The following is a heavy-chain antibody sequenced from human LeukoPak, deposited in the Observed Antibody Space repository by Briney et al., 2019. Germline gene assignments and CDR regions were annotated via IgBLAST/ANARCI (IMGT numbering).Heavy chain of an antibody. V-gene: IGHV4-31*03. D-gene: IGHD3-10*01. J-gene: IGHJ5*02. CDR1: GGSISSGGYY. CDR3: ARAQPGESWFDP. CDR2: IYYSGST. Sequence: SETLSLTCTVSGGSISSGGYYWSWIRQHPGKGLEWIGYIYYSGSTYYNPSLKSRVTISVDTSKNRFSLKLSSVTAADTAVYYCARAQPGESWFDPWGQGTLVTVSS.